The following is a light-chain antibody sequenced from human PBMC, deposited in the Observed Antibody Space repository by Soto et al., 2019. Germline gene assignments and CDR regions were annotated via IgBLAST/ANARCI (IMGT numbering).Light chain of an antibody. Sequence: DIQMTQFPSSLSASVGDRVTITCRARQTIDVYLNWYIQKTGRAPQLLIYAASKLQGGVPSRLSGSASGTDFTLIISSLQPDESGTYVGQPSYMTPRTFAQGTKVDIK. CDR1: QTIDVY. CDR2: AAS. J-gene: IGKJ1*01. V-gene: IGKV1-39*01. CDR3: QPSYMTPRT.